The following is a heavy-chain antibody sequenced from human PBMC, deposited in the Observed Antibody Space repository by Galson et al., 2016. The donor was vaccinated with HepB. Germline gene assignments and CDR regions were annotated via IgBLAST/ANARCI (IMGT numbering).Heavy chain of an antibody. CDR1: GFTFSDYY. CDR2: ISGTSTYT. Sequence: SLRLSCAASGFTFSDYYMSWIRQAPGKGLEWVSDISGTSTYTNYADSVKGRFTISRDNAKNTLYLQMNSLRAEDTAVYYCARDLSGDYGTGDYWGQGTLVAVSS. J-gene: IGHJ4*02. V-gene: IGHV3-11*06. CDR3: ARDLSGDYGTGDY. D-gene: IGHD4-17*01.